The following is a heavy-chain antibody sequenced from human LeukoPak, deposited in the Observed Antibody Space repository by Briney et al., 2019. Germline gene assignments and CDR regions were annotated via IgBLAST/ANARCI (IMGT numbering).Heavy chain of an antibody. V-gene: IGHV4-39*01. D-gene: IGHD3-3*01. J-gene: IGHJ6*03. CDR2: SFNGGNT. Sequence: SETLSLTCIVSCDSISTNIYYWGWIRQPPGKGLEWIGTSFNGGNTYYNPSLKSRVTIPIDASKNQFSLTLTSVAAEDTAVYYCATTSGYRNYYYYYVDVWGPGTTVTVSS. CDR3: ATTSGYRNYYYYYVDV. CDR1: CDSISTNIYY.